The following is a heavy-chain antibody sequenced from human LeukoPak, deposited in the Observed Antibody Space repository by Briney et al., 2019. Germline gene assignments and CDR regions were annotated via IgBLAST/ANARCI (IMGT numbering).Heavy chain of an antibody. Sequence: ASVKVSCKASGGTFSSYAISWVRQAPGKGLEWMGRIIPIFGIANYAQKFQGRVTITADKSTSTAYMELSSLRSEDTAVYYCARGGYYDSSGYLFFDYWGQGTLVTVSS. CDR1: GGTFSSYA. D-gene: IGHD3-22*01. CDR3: ARGGYYDSSGYLFFDY. J-gene: IGHJ4*02. V-gene: IGHV1-69*04. CDR2: IIPIFGIA.